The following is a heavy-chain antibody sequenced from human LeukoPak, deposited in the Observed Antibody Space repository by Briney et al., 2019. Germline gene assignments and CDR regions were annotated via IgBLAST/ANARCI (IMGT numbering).Heavy chain of an antibody. Sequence: GGSLRLSCTASGFTFNNYAMNWVRQAPRKGLEWVAGIFGSGGSAHYADSVKGRFTISSDNSKSTVYLQMDSLRSEDTAVYYCTKTTTGYSSGQYPGWPADHWGQGALVTVSS. V-gene: IGHV3-23*01. CDR1: GFTFNNYA. D-gene: IGHD3-22*01. CDR2: IFGSGGSA. CDR3: TKTTTGYSSGQYPGWPADH. J-gene: IGHJ4*02.